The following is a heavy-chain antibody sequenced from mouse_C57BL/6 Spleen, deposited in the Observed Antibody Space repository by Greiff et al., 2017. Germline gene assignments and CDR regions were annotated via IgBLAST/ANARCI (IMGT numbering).Heavy chain of an antibody. V-gene: IGHV5-17*01. J-gene: IGHJ4*01. CDR3: AKITTVVASNYYAMDY. Sequence: VQLKESGGGLVKPGGSLKLSCAASGFTFSDYGMHWVRQAPEKGLEWVAYISSGCSTIYYADTVKGRFTISRDNAKNTLFLQMTSLRSEDTAMYYCAKITTVVASNYYAMDYWGKGTSVTVSS. CDR1: GFTFSDYG. CDR2: ISSGCSTI. D-gene: IGHD1-1*01.